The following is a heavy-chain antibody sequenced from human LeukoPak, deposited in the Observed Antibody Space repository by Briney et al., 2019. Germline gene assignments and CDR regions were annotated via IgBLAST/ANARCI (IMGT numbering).Heavy chain of an antibody. CDR2: INTDGSSI. CDR3: TTVSTLAFDY. Sequence: GGSLRLSCAASGVTLNSYWMHWVRQAPGKGLVWVSRINTDGSSISYADSVKGRFTISRDNARNSLYLQMNSLRAEDTAVYYCTTVSTLAFDYWGRGTLVTVSS. J-gene: IGHJ4*02. D-gene: IGHD2/OR15-2a*01. V-gene: IGHV3-74*01. CDR1: GVTLNSYW.